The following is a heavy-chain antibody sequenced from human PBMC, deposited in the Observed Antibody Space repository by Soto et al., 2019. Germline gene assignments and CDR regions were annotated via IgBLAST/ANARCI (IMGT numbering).Heavy chain of an antibody. V-gene: IGHV3-33*01. J-gene: IGHJ6*02. CDR3: ARDGEGITMVRGVIITSEMDV. D-gene: IGHD3-10*01. CDR2: IWYDGSNK. Sequence: GGSLRLSCAASGFTFSSYGMHWVRQAPGKGLEWVAVIWYDGSNKYYADSVKGRFTISRDNSKNTLYLQMNSLRAEDTAVYYCARDGEGITMVRGVIITSEMDVWGQGTTVTVSS. CDR1: GFTFSSYG.